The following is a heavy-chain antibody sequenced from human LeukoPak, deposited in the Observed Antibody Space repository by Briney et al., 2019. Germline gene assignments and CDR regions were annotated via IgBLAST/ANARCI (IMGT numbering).Heavy chain of an antibody. CDR1: GFTFSDYY. CDR3: ARDLFGTAYYFDY. V-gene: IGHV3-11*01. D-gene: IGHD3-16*01. CDR2: ISSSGSSTI. J-gene: IGHJ4*02. Sequence: GGSLRLSCAASGFTFSDYYMSWIRQAPGKGLEWVSYISSSGSSTIYYADSVKGRFTISRDNAKNSLYLQMNSLRAEDTAVYYCARDLFGTAYYFDYWGQGTLVTVSS.